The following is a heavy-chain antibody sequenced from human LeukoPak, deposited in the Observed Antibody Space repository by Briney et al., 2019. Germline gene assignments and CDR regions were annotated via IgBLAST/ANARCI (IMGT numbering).Heavy chain of an antibody. CDR1: GGTFSSYA. CDR3: ARDGGSGSYYTDYYYGMDV. J-gene: IGHJ6*02. CDR2: IIPIFGTA. Sequence: GASVKVSCKASGGTFSSYAISWVRQAPGQGLEWMGGIIPIFGTANYAQKFQGRVTITADESTSTAYKELSSLRSEDTAVYYCARDGGSGSYYTDYYYGMDVWGQGTTVTVSS. V-gene: IGHV1-69*13. D-gene: IGHD3-10*01.